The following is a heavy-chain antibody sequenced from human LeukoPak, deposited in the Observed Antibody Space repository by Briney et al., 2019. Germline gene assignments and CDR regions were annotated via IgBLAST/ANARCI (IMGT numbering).Heavy chain of an antibody. Sequence: SETLSLTCAVYGGSFSGYYWSWIRQPPGKWLEWIGEINHSGSTNYNPSLKSRVTISVDTSKNQFSLKLSSVTAADTAVYYCARLERAAAAGYYYYYYMDVWGKGTTVTVSS. D-gene: IGHD6-13*01. CDR1: GGSFSGYY. CDR2: INHSGST. V-gene: IGHV4-34*01. J-gene: IGHJ6*03. CDR3: ARLERAAAAGYYYYYYMDV.